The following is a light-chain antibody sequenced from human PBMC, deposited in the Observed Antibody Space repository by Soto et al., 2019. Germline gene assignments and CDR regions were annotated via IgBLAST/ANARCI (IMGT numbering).Light chain of an antibody. J-gene: IGKJ1*01. V-gene: IGKV3-11*01. CDR3: QQRSNWPWT. Sequence: EILLTQSPSTLALSPGERATLSCRASQSVSRYLAWYQQKPGQAPRLLIYDASNRATGIPARFSGSGSGTDFTLTISSLEPEDFELYYCQQRSNWPWTFGQGTKVDIK. CDR2: DAS. CDR1: QSVSRY.